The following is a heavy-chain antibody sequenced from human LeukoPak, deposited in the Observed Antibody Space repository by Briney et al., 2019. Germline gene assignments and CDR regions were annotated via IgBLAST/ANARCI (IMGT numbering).Heavy chain of an antibody. J-gene: IGHJ4*02. CDR3: ARDTPNWGSFRWTAFEYYFDY. CDR2: ISSSSSYI. Sequence: GGSLRLSCAASGFTFSSYWMSWVRQAPGKGLEWVSSISSSSSYIYYADSVKGRFTISRDNSKNTLYLQMNSLRAEDTAVYYCARDTPNWGSFRWTAFEYYFDYWGQGTLVTVSS. D-gene: IGHD7-27*01. V-gene: IGHV3-21*01. CDR1: GFTFSSYW.